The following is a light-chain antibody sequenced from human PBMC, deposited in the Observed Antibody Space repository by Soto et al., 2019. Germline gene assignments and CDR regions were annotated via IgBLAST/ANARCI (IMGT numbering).Light chain of an antibody. CDR2: DSS. V-gene: IGKV3-15*01. CDR3: QQYNNWPFT. Sequence: EIVMTQSPATLSESPGSWATLSCRASQGVSNSVAWYQQKPGQTPRLLIFDSSTRATGVPARFSGGGSGTEFTLTISSLQSEDFVVYFCQQYNNWPFTFGQGTKLEIK. J-gene: IGKJ2*01. CDR1: QGVSNS.